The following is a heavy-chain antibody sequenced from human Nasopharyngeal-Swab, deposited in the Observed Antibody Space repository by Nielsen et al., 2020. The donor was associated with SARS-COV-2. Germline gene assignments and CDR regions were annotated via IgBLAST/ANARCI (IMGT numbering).Heavy chain of an antibody. D-gene: IGHD3-10*01. Sequence: GGSLRLSCAASGFTFSDYTMGWIRQAPGKGLEYISSVSGSYSGIYYPDSLQGRLTISRDNAKNSLYLQMNSLTAEDTAVYYCARAVELWSNPSYFDSWGQGTLVTVSS. V-gene: IGHV3-11*01. J-gene: IGHJ4*02. CDR2: VSGSYSGI. CDR3: ARAVELWSNPSYFDS. CDR1: GFTFSDYT.